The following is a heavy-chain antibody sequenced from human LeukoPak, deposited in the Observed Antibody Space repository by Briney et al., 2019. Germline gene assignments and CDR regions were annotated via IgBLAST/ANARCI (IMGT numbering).Heavy chain of an antibody. D-gene: IGHD1-26*01. V-gene: IGHV3-23*01. Sequence: PGRSLTLSCAPAGLTFSIYAMRWARHAPGEGLEWVSSISESGGGTYDTDSLKSSFTISRDNSKNILDLQMSRLRAEETAVYYFTKGDSTVPTTRRSDYGSQGTLVTVSS. J-gene: IGHJ4*02. CDR2: ISESGGGT. CDR3: TKGDSTVPTTRRSDY. CDR1: GLTFSIYA.